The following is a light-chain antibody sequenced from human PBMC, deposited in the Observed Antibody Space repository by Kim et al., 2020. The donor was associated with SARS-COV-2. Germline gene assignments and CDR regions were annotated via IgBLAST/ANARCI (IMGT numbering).Light chain of an antibody. V-gene: IGKV1-39*01. CDR2: GAS. CDR1: DDITTY. J-gene: IGKJ1*01. CDR3: QQSFITRT. Sequence: SASVGDRVTITCRTTDDITTYLNWYQQKPGKAPKLLISGASDLQSGVPSRFSGSGSGTHFTLTINSLQPEDFATYYCQQSFITRTFGQGTKVDIK.